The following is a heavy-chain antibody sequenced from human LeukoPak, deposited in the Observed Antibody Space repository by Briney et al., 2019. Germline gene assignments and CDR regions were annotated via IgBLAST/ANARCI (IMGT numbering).Heavy chain of an antibody. V-gene: IGHV1-69*04. CDR1: GGTFSSYA. D-gene: IGHD2-15*01. J-gene: IGHJ4*02. CDR2: IIPILGIA. CDR3: ARDEGVVVAAGEFFDY. Sequence: SVKVSCKASGGTFSSYALSWVRQAPGQGLEWMGRIIPILGIANYAQKFQGRVTITADKSTSTAYMELSSLRSEDTAVYYCARDEGVVVAAGEFFDYWGQGTLVTVSS.